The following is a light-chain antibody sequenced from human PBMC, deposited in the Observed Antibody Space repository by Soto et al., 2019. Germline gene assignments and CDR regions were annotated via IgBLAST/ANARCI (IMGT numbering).Light chain of an antibody. J-gene: IGKJ1*01. CDR2: AAS. CDR1: PGIRNA. Sequence: DIQMTQSPSSLSASVVDRVTITCRASPGIRNALVWYQQKPGKAPKRLPYAASSSESGLTSRVRTSGSRTEFTLTITSLPTADLATYYCVPHNSYTWTFSQRTKVEIK. V-gene: IGKV1-17*01. CDR3: VPHNSYTWT.